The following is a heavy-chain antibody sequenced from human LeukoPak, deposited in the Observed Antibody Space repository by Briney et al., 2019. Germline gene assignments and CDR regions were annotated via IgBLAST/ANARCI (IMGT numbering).Heavy chain of an antibody. Sequence: GGSLRLSCAASGFTVSSNYMSWVRQAPGKGLEWVSVIYSGGSTYYADSVKGRFTISRDNSKNTLYLQMNSLRAEDTAVYYCASPGVVAATGYDYYYYGMDVWGQGTTVTVSS. CDR1: GFTVSSNY. D-gene: IGHD2-15*01. V-gene: IGHV3-53*01. CDR3: ASPGVVAATGYDYYYYGMDV. J-gene: IGHJ6*02. CDR2: IYSGGST.